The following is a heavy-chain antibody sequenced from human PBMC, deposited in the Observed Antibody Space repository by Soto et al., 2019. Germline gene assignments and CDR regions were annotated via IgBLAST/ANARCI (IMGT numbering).Heavy chain of an antibody. CDR3: ARRGILRYFEDY. D-gene: IGHD3-9*01. CDR1: GVPFTNAW. Sequence: PGGSLRLSCAASGVPFTNAWMSWVRQVPGKGLEWVSYISSSSSYTNYADSVKGRFTISRDNAKNSLYLQMNSLRAEDTAVYYCARRGILRYFEDYWGQGTLVTVSS. CDR2: ISSSSSYT. J-gene: IGHJ4*02. V-gene: IGHV3-11*06.